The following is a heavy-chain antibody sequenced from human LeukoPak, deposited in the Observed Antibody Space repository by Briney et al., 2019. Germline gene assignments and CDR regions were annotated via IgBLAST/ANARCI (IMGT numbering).Heavy chain of an antibody. CDR1: GYTFTSYS. J-gene: IGHJ4*02. CDR2: SYPGHSKS. V-gene: IGHV5-51*01. CDR3: ARIEGSTFDY. Sequence: GEPLNISCKGSGYTFTSYSFGWVRQMPGKGRECMGISYPGHSKSTPSPSLQGQVTISADKSISTAYLQWSSLKASDTAIYYCARIEGSTFDYWGQGTLVTVSS.